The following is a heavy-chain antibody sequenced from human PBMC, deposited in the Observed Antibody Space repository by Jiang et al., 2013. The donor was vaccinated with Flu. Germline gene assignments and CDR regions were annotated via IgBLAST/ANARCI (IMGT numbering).Heavy chain of an antibody. Sequence: KGLEWVSYISSSGSTIYYADSVKGRFTISRDNAKNSLYLQMNSLRAEDTAVYYCARGRLWGSYRFDAFDIWGQGTMVTVSS. J-gene: IGHJ3*02. CDR2: ISSSGSTI. CDR3: ARGRLWGSYRFDAFDI. V-gene: IGHV3-48*03. D-gene: IGHD3-16*02.